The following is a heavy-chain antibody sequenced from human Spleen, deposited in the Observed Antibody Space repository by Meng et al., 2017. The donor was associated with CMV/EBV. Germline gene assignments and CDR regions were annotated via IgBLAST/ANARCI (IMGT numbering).Heavy chain of an antibody. CDR2: MWYDGRNK. CDR1: GFTFSNVG. J-gene: IGHJ5*01. V-gene: IGHV3-33*06. CDR3: AKSSGFGGNGEWFDS. D-gene: IGHD4-23*01. Sequence: SGFTFSNVGMHWVRQAPGKGLEWVALMWYDGRNKYYADSVTGRFTISRDNSKNTVYLQMNSLTVEDTAVYYCAKSSGFGGNGEWFDSWGQGALVTVSS.